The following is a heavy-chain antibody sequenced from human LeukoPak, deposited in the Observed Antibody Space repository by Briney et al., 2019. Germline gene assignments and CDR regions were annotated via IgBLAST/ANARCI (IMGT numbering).Heavy chain of an antibody. J-gene: IGHJ4*02. CDR1: GFTFSSYA. CDR3: ARDLLKTGLLWFGEPWGAIDY. Sequence: GGSLRLSCAASGFTFSSYAMHWVRQAPGKGLEWVAVISYDGSNKYYADSVKGRFTISKDNSKNTLYLQMNSLRAEDTAVYYCARDLLKTGLLWFGEPWGAIDYWGQGTLVTVSS. D-gene: IGHD3-10*01. CDR2: ISYDGSNK. V-gene: IGHV3-30-3*01.